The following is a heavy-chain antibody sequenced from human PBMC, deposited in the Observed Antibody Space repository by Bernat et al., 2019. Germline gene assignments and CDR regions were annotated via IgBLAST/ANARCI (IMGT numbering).Heavy chain of an antibody. CDR1: GFTFSSYS. CDR3: ARAPLQVYYYGMDV. Sequence: EVQLVESGGGLVKPGGSLRLSCAASGFTFSSYSMNWVRQAPGKGLAWVSYISSSSSTRYYADSVKGRFTISRDNAKNSLYLQMNSLRDEDTAVYYCARAPLQVYYYGMDVWGQGTTVTVSS. V-gene: IGHV3-48*02. CDR2: ISSSSSTR. J-gene: IGHJ6*02. D-gene: IGHD4-11*01.